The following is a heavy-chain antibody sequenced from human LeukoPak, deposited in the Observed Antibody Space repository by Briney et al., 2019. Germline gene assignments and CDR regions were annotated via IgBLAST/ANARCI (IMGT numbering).Heavy chain of an antibody. Sequence: SETLSLTCTVSGGSISSGGYYWSWIRQHPGKGLEWTGYIYYSGSTYYNPSLKSRVTISVDTSKNQFSLKLSSVTAADTAVYYCARDATTQGYDFWSGYYRDDAFDIWGQGTMVTVSS. J-gene: IGHJ3*02. V-gene: IGHV4-31*03. D-gene: IGHD3-3*01. CDR1: GGSISSGGYY. CDR2: IYYSGST. CDR3: ARDATTQGYDFWSGYYRDDAFDI.